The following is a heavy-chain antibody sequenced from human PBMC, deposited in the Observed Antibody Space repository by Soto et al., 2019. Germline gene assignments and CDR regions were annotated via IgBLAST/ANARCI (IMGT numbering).Heavy chain of an antibody. CDR2: IIPIFGTA. J-gene: IGHJ4*02. CDR1: GGTFSSYA. Sequence: SVKVSCKASGGTFSSYAISWVRRAPGRGLEWMGGIIPIFGTANYAQKFQGRVTITADESTSTAYMELSSLRSEDTAVYYCARGYSSGWYGTPYYFDYWGQGTLVTVSS. CDR3: ARGYSSGWYGTPYYFDY. V-gene: IGHV1-69*13. D-gene: IGHD6-19*01.